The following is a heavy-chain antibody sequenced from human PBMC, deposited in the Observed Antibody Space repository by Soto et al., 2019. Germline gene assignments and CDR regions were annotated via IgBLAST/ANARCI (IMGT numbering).Heavy chain of an antibody. D-gene: IGHD3-10*01. CDR2: IWYDGSNQ. J-gene: IGHJ6*02. V-gene: IGHV3-33*01. CDR1: GFTFSSYG. CDR3: ARDTTRAMLRIYYGMDV. Sequence: QVQLVESGGGVVQPGRSLRLSCAASGFTFSSYGMHWVRQAPGKGLEWVAVIWYDGSNQYYADYVKGRFTISRDNSKNTLYLQMNSLRAEDTAVYYCARDTTRAMLRIYYGMDVWGRGATGTVSS.